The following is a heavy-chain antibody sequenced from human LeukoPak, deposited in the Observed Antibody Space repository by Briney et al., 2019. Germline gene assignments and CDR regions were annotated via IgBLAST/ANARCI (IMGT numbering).Heavy chain of an antibody. Sequence: KASETLSLTRTVSLDSTTSNFWSWVRQPPGKGLEWIGEIHRSGSPNYNPSLQSRVTISIDRSRNQIALELSSVTAADTAVYYCAREILGGFNPGAYWGQGTLVTVSS. CDR2: IHRSGSP. D-gene: IGHD1-14*01. V-gene: IGHV4-4*02. CDR1: LDSTTSNF. J-gene: IGHJ4*02. CDR3: AREILGGFNPGAY.